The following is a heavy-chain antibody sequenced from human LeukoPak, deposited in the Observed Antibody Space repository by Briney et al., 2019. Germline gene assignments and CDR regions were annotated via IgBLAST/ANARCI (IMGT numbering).Heavy chain of an antibody. CDR2: INHSGST. CDR3: ARIKWLPNYYFDY. V-gene: IGHV4-38-2*02. Sequence: PSETLSLTCTVSGYSISSGYYWGWIRQPPGKGLEWIGEINHSGSTNYNPSLKSRVTISVDTSKNQFSLKLSSVTAADTAVYYCARIKWLPNYYFDYWGQGTLVTVSS. D-gene: IGHD5-12*01. CDR1: GYSISSGYY. J-gene: IGHJ4*02.